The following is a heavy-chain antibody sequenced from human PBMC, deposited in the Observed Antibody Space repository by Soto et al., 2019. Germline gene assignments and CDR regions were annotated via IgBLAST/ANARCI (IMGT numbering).Heavy chain of an antibody. D-gene: IGHD3-10*01. CDR1: GGSISSYY. J-gene: IGHJ5*02. CDR3: ARVRDEYYYGSGSYRWFDP. CDR2: IYYSGST. Sequence: SETLSLTCTVSGGSISSYYWSWIRQPPGKGLEWIGYIYYSGSTNYNPSLKSRVTISVDTSKNQFSLRLSSVTAADTAVYYCARVRDEYYYGSGSYRWFDPWGQGTLVTVSS. V-gene: IGHV4-59*01.